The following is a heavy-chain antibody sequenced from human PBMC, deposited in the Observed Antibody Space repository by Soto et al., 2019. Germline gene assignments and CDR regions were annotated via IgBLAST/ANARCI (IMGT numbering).Heavy chain of an antibody. CDR2: MNPNSGNT. V-gene: IGHV1-8*01. CDR3: ARGLGYYYGSGSYSPFDY. D-gene: IGHD3-10*01. Sequence: GASVKVSCKXSGYTFTSYDINWVRQATGQWLEWMGWMNPNSGNTGYAQKFQGRVTMTRNTSISTAYMELSSLRSEDTAVYYCARGLGYYYGSGSYSPFDYWGQGTLVTVSS. CDR1: GYTFTSYD. J-gene: IGHJ4*02.